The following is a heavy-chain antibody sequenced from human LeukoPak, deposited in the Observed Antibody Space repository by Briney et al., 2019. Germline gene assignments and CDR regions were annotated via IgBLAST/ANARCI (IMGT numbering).Heavy chain of an antibody. D-gene: IGHD3-3*01. CDR1: GGSVSGSYY. V-gene: IGHV4-61*01. CDR2: MYSSGTI. CDR3: AGYPRYYDFWSGNYYYYYGMDV. J-gene: IGHJ6*02. Sequence: PSETLSLTCTVSGGSVSGSYYWNWIRQPPGKGLEWIGYMYSSGTINYNPSLKSRVTVSIDTSKNQFSLKLSSVTAADTAVYYCAGYPRYYDFWSGNYYYYYGMDVWGQGTTVTVSS.